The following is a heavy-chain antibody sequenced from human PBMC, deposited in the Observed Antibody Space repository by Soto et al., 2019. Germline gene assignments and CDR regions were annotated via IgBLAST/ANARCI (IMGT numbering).Heavy chain of an antibody. V-gene: IGHV4-34*01. CDR3: ARGGYSYGYRGDFDY. J-gene: IGHJ4*02. Sequence: LSLTCAVYGGSFSGYYWSWIRQPPGKGLEWIGEINHSGSTNYNPSLKSRVTISVDTSKNQFSLKLSSVTAADTAVYYCARGGYSYGYRGDFDYWGQGTLVTVSS. CDR2: INHSGST. D-gene: IGHD5-18*01. CDR1: GGSFSGYY.